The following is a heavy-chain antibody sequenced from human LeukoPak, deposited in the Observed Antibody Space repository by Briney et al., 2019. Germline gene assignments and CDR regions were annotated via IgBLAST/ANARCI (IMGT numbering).Heavy chain of an antibody. CDR2: IYYSGST. CDR3: AREGYYGSGSYYQTGYY. Sequence: SETLSLTCTVSGGSISSSSYYWGWIRQPPGKGLEWIGSIYYSGSTYYNPSLKSRVTISVDTSKNQFSLKLSSVTAADTAVYYCAREGYYGSGSYYQTGYYWGQGTLVTVSS. CDR1: GGSISSSSYY. J-gene: IGHJ4*02. V-gene: IGHV4-39*07. D-gene: IGHD3-10*01.